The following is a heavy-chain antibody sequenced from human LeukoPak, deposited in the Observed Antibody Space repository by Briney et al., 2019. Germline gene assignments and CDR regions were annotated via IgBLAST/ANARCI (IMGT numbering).Heavy chain of an antibody. CDR3: ARAPSEIGGYYPEYFRH. V-gene: IGHV3-21*01. CDR2: ISSVSTFI. Sequence: GGSLRLSCAASGFTFSTYSMNWVRQAPGKGLEWVSFISSVSTFISYADSVKGRFTISRDNAKNSLYLQMNSLTAEDTAVYYCARAPSEIGGYYPEYFRHWGQGTLVTVSS. J-gene: IGHJ1*01. CDR1: GFTFSTYS. D-gene: IGHD3-22*01.